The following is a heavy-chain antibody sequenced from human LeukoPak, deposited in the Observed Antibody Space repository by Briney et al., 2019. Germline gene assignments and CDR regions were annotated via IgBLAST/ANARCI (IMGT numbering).Heavy chain of an antibody. D-gene: IGHD1-26*01. V-gene: IGHV4-39*07. J-gene: IGHJ4*02. CDR2: IYYSGST. CDR3: ARVGVGATIEYYFDY. Sequence: KPSETLSLTCTVSGGSISSSSYYWGWIRQPPGKGLEWIGSIYYSGSTYYNPSLKSRVTISVDTSKNQFSLKLSSVTAADTAVYYCARVGVGATIEYYFDYWGQGTLVTVSP. CDR1: GGSISSSSYY.